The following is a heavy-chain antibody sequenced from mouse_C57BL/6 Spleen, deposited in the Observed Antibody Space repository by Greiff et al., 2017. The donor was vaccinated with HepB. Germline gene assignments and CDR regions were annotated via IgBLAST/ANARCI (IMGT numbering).Heavy chain of an antibody. J-gene: IGHJ3*01. V-gene: IGHV1-47*01. CDR2: FHPYNDDT. CDR3: ARRDYDGYYEWFAY. D-gene: IGHD2-3*01. CDR1: GYTFTTYP. Sequence: QVQLKESGAELVKPGASVKMSCKASGYTFTTYPIEWMKQNHGKSLEWIGNFHPYNDDTKYNEKFKGKATLTVEKSSSTVYLELSRLTSDDSAVYYCARRDYDGYYEWFAYWGQGTLVTVSA.